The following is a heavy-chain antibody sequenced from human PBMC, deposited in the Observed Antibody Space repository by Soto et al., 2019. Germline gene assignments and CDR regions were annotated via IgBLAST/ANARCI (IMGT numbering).Heavy chain of an antibody. J-gene: IGHJ4*01. CDR2: IWYDGSNK. Sequence: GGSLRLSCAASGFTFSSYGNHWVRQPPGKGQERVAVIWYDGSNKNYADSVKGRFTISRHNSKNTLYLQMNSLRAEDTAFYYCARGDTAMVPAFDYWGQGTVVTVSS. CDR3: ARGDTAMVPAFDY. CDR1: GFTFSSYG. D-gene: IGHD5-18*01. V-gene: IGHV3-33*01.